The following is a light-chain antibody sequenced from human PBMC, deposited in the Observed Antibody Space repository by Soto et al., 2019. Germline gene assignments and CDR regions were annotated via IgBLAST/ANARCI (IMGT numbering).Light chain of an antibody. CDR3: SSYTSSTTLV. CDR1: SSDVGGYNS. CDR2: DVS. J-gene: IGLJ1*01. Sequence: QSALSQPASVSGSPGQSITISCTGTSSDVGGYNSVSWYQQHPGRAPKLMIYDVSGRPSGVSNRFSGSKSGNTASLTISGLQAEDEADYYCSSYTSSTTLVFGTGTKVTV. V-gene: IGLV2-14*01.